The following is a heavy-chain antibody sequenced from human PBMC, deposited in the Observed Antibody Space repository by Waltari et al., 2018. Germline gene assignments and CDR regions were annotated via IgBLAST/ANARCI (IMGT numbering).Heavy chain of an antibody. Sequence: QVHLQESGPGLVKPSETLALTCSVSGDSISTSSYYWGWIRQPPGKGLEWIGNIFFSGSTYYNPSLKGRVTISVDTSRKAFSLKLTSVTAADTAVYFCARLTYGGRPVDLWGQGSLVTVSS. V-gene: IGHV4-39*02. CDR1: GDSISTSSYY. CDR2: IFFSGST. J-gene: IGHJ5*02. CDR3: ARLTYGGRPVDL. D-gene: IGHD2-15*01.